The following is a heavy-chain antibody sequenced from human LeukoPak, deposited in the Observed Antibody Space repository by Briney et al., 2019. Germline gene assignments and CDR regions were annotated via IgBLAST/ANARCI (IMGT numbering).Heavy chain of an antibody. Sequence: PGGSVRLSCAASGFTFSSYGMHWVRQAPGKGLEWVAVISYDGSNKYYADSVKGRFTISRDNSKNTLYLQMNSLRAEDTAVYYCAKAIAAAGLDYWGQGTLVTVSS. V-gene: IGHV3-30*18. CDR3: AKAIAAAGLDY. CDR1: GFTFSSYG. J-gene: IGHJ4*02. CDR2: ISYDGSNK. D-gene: IGHD6-13*01.